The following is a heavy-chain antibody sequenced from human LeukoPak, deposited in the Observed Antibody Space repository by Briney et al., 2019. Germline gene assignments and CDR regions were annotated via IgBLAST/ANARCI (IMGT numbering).Heavy chain of an antibody. J-gene: IGHJ4*02. CDR3: ARDQIAVAADVGFDY. D-gene: IGHD6-19*01. CDR2: INPSGGST. Sequence: ASVKVSGKASGYTFTSYYMHWVRQAPGQGLEWMGIINPSGGSTSYAQKFQGRVTMTRDTSTSTVYMELSSLRSEDTAVYYCARDQIAVAADVGFDYWGQGTLVTVSS. V-gene: IGHV1-46*01. CDR1: GYTFTSYY.